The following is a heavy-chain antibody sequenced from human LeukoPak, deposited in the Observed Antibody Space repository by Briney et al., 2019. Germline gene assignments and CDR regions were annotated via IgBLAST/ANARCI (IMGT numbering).Heavy chain of an antibody. CDR3: ARDTYDSSGYYFPFDY. Sequence: GGSLRLSRAASGFTFSSYEMNWVRQAPGKGLEWVSYISSSGSTIYYADSVKGRFTISRDNAKNSLYLQMNSLRAEDTAVYYCARDTYDSSGYYFPFDYWGQGTLVTVSS. J-gene: IGHJ4*02. D-gene: IGHD3-22*01. V-gene: IGHV3-48*03. CDR2: ISSSGSTI. CDR1: GFTFSSYE.